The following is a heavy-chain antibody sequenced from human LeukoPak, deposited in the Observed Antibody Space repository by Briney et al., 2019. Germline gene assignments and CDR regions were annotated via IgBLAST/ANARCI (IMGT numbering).Heavy chain of an antibody. Sequence: GGSLRLSCAASGFTFSSYGMHWVRQAPGKGLEWVAVICYDGSNKYYADSVKGRFTISRDNSKNTLYLQMNSLRAEDTAVYYCARSPSSSSWPYYYYYYGMDVWGQGTTVTVSS. J-gene: IGHJ6*02. CDR2: ICYDGSNK. D-gene: IGHD6-13*01. V-gene: IGHV3-33*01. CDR1: GFTFSSYG. CDR3: ARSPSSSSWPYYYYYYGMDV.